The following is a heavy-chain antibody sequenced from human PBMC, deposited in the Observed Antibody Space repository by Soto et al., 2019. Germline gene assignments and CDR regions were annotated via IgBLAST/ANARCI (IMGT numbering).Heavy chain of an antibody. CDR2: INPNSGGT. V-gene: IGHV1-2*04. CDR3: AREGGYSYGSYGMDV. D-gene: IGHD5-18*01. CDR1: GYTFTGHY. J-gene: IGHJ6*02. Sequence: ASVKVSCKASGYTFTGHYMHWVRQAPGQGLEWMGWINPNSGGTNYAQKFQGWVTMTRDTSISTAYMELSRLRSDDTAVYYCAREGGYSYGSYGMDVWGQGTTVTVSS.